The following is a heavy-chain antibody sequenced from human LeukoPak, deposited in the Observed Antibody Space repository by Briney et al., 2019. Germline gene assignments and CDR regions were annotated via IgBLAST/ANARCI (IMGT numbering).Heavy chain of an antibody. J-gene: IGHJ4*02. CDR2: INPNSGGT. CDR1: GYTFTDYY. V-gene: IGHV1-2*02. D-gene: IGHD3-16*01. CDR3: ARITGTTFGFSDY. Sequence: ASVKVSCKASGYTFTDYYMHWVRQAPGQGLEWMGWINPNSGGTNYAQKFQGRVTMTRDTSISTAYMELSRLRSDDTAVYYCARITGTTFGFSDYWGRGTLVTVSS.